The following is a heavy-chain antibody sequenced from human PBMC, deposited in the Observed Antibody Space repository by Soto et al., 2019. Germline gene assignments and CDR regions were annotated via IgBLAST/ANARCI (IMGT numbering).Heavy chain of an antibody. CDR3: THFSPGFDP. D-gene: IGHD3-3*02. V-gene: IGHV2-5*02. Sequence: QITVKESGPTVVKPTQTLTLTCSFSGFSLSTTGVGVAWFRQPPGKTLEWLALIFWDDDKRYTPSLRNRLTITKGTSEKQVVLTMTNMDPVDTATYFCTHFSPGFDPWGQGILVTVSS. CDR2: IFWDDDK. CDR1: GFSLSTTGVG. J-gene: IGHJ5*02.